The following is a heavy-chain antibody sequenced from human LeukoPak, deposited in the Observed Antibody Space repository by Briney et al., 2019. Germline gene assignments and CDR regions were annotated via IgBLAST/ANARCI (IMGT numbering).Heavy chain of an antibody. CDR1: GVTFSSYW. Sequence: GSLRLSCAASGVTFSSYWMHWVRQTPGKGLVWVSRIKSDGSTIYADSVKGRFTISRDNARNTLYLQMNSLRVEDTAMYYCARAVTYFYGSVTYDWFDPWGQGTLVTVSS. CDR3: ARAVTYFYGSVTYDWFDP. D-gene: IGHD3-10*01. J-gene: IGHJ5*02. V-gene: IGHV3-74*01. CDR2: IKSDGST.